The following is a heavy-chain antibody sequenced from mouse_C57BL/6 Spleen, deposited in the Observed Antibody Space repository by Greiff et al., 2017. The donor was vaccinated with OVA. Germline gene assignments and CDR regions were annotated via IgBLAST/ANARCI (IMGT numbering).Heavy chain of an antibody. CDR2: IDPSDSYT. J-gene: IGHJ3*01. Sequence: QVQLKQPGAELVRPGTSVKLSCKASGYTFTSYWMHWVKQRPGQGLEWIGVIDPSDSYTNYNQKFKGKATLTVDTSSSTAYMQLSSLTSEDSAVYYCAPLGVRFAYWGQGTLVTVSA. D-gene: IGHD4-1*01. V-gene: IGHV1-59*01. CDR1: GYTFTSYW. CDR3: APLGVRFAY.